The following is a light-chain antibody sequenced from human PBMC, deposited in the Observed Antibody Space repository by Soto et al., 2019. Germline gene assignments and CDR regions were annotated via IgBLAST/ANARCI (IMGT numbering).Light chain of an antibody. CDR3: SSYTSSSLEV. J-gene: IGLJ2*01. CDR1: SSDVGGYNY. V-gene: IGLV2-14*01. CDR2: DVS. Sequence: SALTQPASVSGSPGQSITISCTGTSSDVGGYNYVSWYQQHPGKAPKLMIYDVSNRPSGVSNRFSGSKSGNTASLTISGLQAEDEADYYCSSYTSSSLEVFGGGTKLTVL.